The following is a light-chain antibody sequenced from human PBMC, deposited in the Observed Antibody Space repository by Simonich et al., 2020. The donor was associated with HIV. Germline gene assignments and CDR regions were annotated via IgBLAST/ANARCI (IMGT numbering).Light chain of an antibody. CDR3: CSYAGSSTFL. V-gene: IGLV2-23*02. CDR1: SSDVGGYNF. Sequence: QSALTQPASVSGSPGQSITISCTGTSSDVGGYNFVSWYQQHPGQAPKLMIYNVSNRPSGVPDRFSGSKSGNTASLTISGLQAEDEADYYCCSYAGSSTFLFGGGTKLTVL. J-gene: IGLJ2*01. CDR2: NVS.